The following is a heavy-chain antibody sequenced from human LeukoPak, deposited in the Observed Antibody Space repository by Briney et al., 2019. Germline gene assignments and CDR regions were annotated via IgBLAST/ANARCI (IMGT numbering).Heavy chain of an antibody. CDR1: SFSLTTSGMC. D-gene: IGHD5-24*01. J-gene: IGHJ4*02. CDR3: ARIRRDGYNSATYYFDY. CDR2: IDWDDDK. V-gene: IGHV2-70*11. Sequence: SGPTLVNPTQTLTLTCTFSSFSLTTSGMCVSWIRQPPGKALEWLARIDWDDDKYYSTSLKTRLTISKDTSKNQVVLTMTNMDPVDTATYYCARIRRDGYNSATYYFDYWGQGTLVTVSS.